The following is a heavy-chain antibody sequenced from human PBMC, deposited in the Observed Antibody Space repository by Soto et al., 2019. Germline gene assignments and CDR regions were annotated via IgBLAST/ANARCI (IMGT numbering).Heavy chain of an antibody. CDR2: INHSGST. Sequence: QVQLQQWGAGLLKPSETLSLTCAVYGGSFSGYYWSWIRQPPGKGLEWIGEINHSGSTNYNPSLKSRGTISVETSKNQFSLQLSSVTAAATAVYYCARDPKGDYDILSHTNWFDPWGQGTLVTVSS. CDR1: GGSFSGYY. D-gene: IGHD3-9*01. J-gene: IGHJ5*02. V-gene: IGHV4-34*01. CDR3: ARDPKGDYDILSHTNWFDP.